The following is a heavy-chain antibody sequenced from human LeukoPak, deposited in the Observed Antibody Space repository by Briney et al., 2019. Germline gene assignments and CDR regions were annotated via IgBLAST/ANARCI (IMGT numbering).Heavy chain of an antibody. V-gene: IGHV4-59*01. Sequence: SETLSLTCTVSGGSLSSYYWSWIRQPPREGLEWVGSIYYSGSTNYNPSLKGRVTISVDTSKNQCSLKLSSVTAADTAVYYCARAAAGLGEPRLDPWGQGTLVSVSS. CDR2: IYYSGST. CDR3: ARAAAGLGEPRLDP. CDR1: GGSLSSYY. J-gene: IGHJ5*02. D-gene: IGHD6-13*01.